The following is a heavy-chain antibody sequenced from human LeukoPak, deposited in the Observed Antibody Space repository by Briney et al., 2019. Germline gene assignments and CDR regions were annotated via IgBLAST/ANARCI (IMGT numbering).Heavy chain of an antibody. J-gene: IGHJ4*02. CDR2: ISAYNGNT. D-gene: IGHD3-9*01. CDR3: ARERGDLRLRYFDWLLSEYYFDY. CDR1: GYTFSNYG. Sequence: ASVKVSCKTSGYTFSNYGISWVRQAPGQGLEWMGWISAYNGNTNYAQKVQGRVTLTTDTSTSTAYMELRSLRSDDTAVYYCARERGDLRLRYFDWLLSEYYFDYWGQGTLVTVSS. V-gene: IGHV1-18*01.